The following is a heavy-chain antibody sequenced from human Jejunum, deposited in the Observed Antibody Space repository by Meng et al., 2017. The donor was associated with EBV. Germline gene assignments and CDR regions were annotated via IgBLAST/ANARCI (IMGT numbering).Heavy chain of an antibody. CDR1: GFTFSGFW. V-gene: IGHV3-74*01. CDR2: INGDGSRT. J-gene: IGHJ4*02. CDR3: AKDRNYYIDY. Sequence: GQSGGSGGGLIQPGGSLRLSCAASGFTFSGFWMYWVRQVPGKGLVWISRINGDGSRTTYADSVKDRFTISRDNAKNTLYLQMNSLRAEDTAVYYCAKDRNYYIDYWGQGTLVTVSS.